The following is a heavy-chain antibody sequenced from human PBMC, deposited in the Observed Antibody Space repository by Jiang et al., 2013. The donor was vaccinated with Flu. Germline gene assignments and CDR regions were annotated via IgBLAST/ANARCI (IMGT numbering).Heavy chain of an antibody. D-gene: IGHD2-15*01. CDR1: GYSFTNYW. CDR3: ARGRDCGGGSCYDFDY. CDR2: IYPGDSDT. J-gene: IGHJ4*02. Sequence: GAEVKKPGESLKISCKGSGYSFTNYWIGWVRQMPGKGLEWMGIIYPGDSDTRYSPSFQGLVTISADTSISTTYLQWSTLRASDTAMYYCARGRDCGGGSCYDFDYWGQGTLVTVSS. V-gene: IGHV5-51*01.